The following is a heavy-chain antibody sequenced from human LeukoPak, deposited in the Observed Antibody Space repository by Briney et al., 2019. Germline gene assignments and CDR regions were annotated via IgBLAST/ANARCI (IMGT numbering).Heavy chain of an antibody. Sequence: GGSLRLSCAASGFTFSSYEMNWVRQAPGKGLEWVAVISYDGNNKYYADSVKGRFTISRDNSKNTLYLQMNSLRAEDTAVYYCAKGADSSGWYSVAYYYMDVWGKGTTVTISS. V-gene: IGHV3-30*18. J-gene: IGHJ6*03. D-gene: IGHD6-19*01. CDR1: GFTFSSYE. CDR3: AKGADSSGWYSVAYYYMDV. CDR2: ISYDGNNK.